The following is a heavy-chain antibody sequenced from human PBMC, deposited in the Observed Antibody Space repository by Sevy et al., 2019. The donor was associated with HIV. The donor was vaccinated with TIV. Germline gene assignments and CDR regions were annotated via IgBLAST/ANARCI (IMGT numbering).Heavy chain of an antibody. V-gene: IGHV4-4*07. CDR2: IYTSGST. Sequence: SETLSLTCTVSGGSISSYYWSWIRQPAGKGLEWIGRIYTSGSTNYNPSLKSRVTMSVDTYKNQFSLKLSSVTAADTAVYYCARDSPYYDFWSGFLPLDVWGQGTTVTVSS. CDR3: ARDSPYYDFWSGFLPLDV. CDR1: GGSISSYY. D-gene: IGHD3-3*01. J-gene: IGHJ6*02.